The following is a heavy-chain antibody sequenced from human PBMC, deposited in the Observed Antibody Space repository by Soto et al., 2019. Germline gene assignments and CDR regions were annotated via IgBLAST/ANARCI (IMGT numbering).Heavy chain of an antibody. CDR3: AKSLIVVVVAATAYFDY. CDR2: ISGSGGST. J-gene: IGHJ4*02. CDR1: GFTFSSYA. D-gene: IGHD2-15*01. Sequence: GGSLRLSCAASGFTFSSYAMSWVRQAPGKGLEWVSAISGSGGSTYYADSVKGRFTISRDNSKNTLYLQMNSLRAEDTAVYYCAKSLIVVVVAATAYFDYWGQGTLVTVSS. V-gene: IGHV3-23*01.